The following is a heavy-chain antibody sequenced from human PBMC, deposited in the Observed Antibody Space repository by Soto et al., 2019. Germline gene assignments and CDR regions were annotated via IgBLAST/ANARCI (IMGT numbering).Heavy chain of an antibody. D-gene: IGHD3-3*01. Sequence: QVQLQESGPGLVKPSETLSLTCTDSGGSISSYYWSWIRQPPGKGLEGIGYIYYSGSTNYNPSLKRRVTISVHTSKNQFSLKLSSVTAADTAVYNCARHGDLLVRFLEWLPTKAYYYYMDVWGKGTTVTVSS. V-gene: IGHV4-59*08. CDR3: ARHGDLLVRFLEWLPTKAYYYYMDV. J-gene: IGHJ6*03. CDR1: GGSISSYY. CDR2: IYYSGST.